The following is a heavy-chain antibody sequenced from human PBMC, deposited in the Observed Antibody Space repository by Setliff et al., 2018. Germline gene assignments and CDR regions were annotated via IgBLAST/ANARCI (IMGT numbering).Heavy chain of an antibody. D-gene: IGHD3-10*01. V-gene: IGHV4-39*07. CDR3: ARHATYYYGSGNLPFDS. J-gene: IGHJ4*02. Sequence: SETLSLTCTVSGGSVSDSTYYWGWVRQPPGKGLEWIGSIYYSGSTYYNPSLRSRVTMSVDTSKSQFSLKLTSVTAADTAVYYCARHATYYYGSGNLPFDSWGQGTLVTVSS. CDR1: GGSVSDSTYY. CDR2: IYYSGST.